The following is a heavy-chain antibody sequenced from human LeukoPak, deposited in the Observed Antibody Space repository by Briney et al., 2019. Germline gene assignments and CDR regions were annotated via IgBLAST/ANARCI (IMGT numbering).Heavy chain of an antibody. V-gene: IGHV3-23*01. J-gene: IGHJ1*01. D-gene: IGHD6-19*01. CDR3: AHASGWGAEYFQH. CDR1: GFTLSDYY. CDR2: ISGSGGST. Sequence: PGGSLRLSCAASGFTLSDYYMSWVRQAPGKGLEWVSAISGSGGSTYYADSVKGRFTISRDNSKNTLYLQMNSLRAEDTAVYYCAHASGWGAEYFQHWGQGTLVTVSS.